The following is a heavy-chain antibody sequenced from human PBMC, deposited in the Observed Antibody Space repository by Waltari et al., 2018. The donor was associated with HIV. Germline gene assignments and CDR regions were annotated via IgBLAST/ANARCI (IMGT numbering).Heavy chain of an antibody. CDR1: GYTFIDHY. V-gene: IGHV1-2*02. Sequence: QVQLLQSGAEMKKPGASVKVSCRASGYTFIDHYIHWVRPATGQGLEWMGWINPNSGATNYAQKFQGRVSMTRDTSITTVFMDLIRLTSDDTAVYYCARGARNLIGGWLFGLDVWGQGTTVIVSS. CDR3: ARGARNLIGGWLFGLDV. D-gene: IGHD3-16*01. J-gene: IGHJ6*02. CDR2: INPNSGAT.